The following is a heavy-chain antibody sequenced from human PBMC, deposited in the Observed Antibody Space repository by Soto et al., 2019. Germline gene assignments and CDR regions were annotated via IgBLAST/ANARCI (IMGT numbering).Heavy chain of an antibody. D-gene: IGHD6-13*01. J-gene: IGHJ6*02. CDR1: GGSISSSNW. CDR3: ATRAAAAGFYYYYYGMDV. V-gene: IGHV4-4*02. CDR2: IYHSGST. Sequence: PSETLSLTCAVSGGSISSSNWWSWVRQPPGKGLEWIGEIYHSGSTNYNPSLKSRVTISVDKSKNQFSLKLSSVTAADTAVYYCATRAAAAGFYYYYYGMDVWGQGTTVTVSS.